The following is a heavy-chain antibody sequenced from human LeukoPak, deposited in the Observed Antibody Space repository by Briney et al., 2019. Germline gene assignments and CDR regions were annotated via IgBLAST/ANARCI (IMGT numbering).Heavy chain of an antibody. Sequence: SDTLSLPCAVYGGPFSVYYWSWIRQPPGKGLEWIGEINHSGSMNYSPSLKSRVTISVDTPKNQFSLKLSAVTAADTAVYYCAGPSQRSNTSPTPYYGGQGTLVSVSS. CDR2: INHSGSM. J-gene: IGHJ4*02. D-gene: IGHD5-18*01. CDR3: AGPSQRSNTSPTPYY. CDR1: GGPFSVYY. V-gene: IGHV4-34*01.